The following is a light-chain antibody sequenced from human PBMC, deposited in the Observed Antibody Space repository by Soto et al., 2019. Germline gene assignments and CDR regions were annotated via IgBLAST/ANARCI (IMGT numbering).Light chain of an antibody. CDR3: QQYGSSPGT. Sequence: EIVLTQSPGTLSLSPGERATLSCRASQSVSSSYLAWYQQKPGQAPRLLIYGASSRATGIPDRVSGSGSGTDFTLTISRLEPEDFAVYYCQQYGSSPGTFGQATKVEIK. CDR1: QSVSSSY. CDR2: GAS. J-gene: IGKJ1*01. V-gene: IGKV3-20*01.